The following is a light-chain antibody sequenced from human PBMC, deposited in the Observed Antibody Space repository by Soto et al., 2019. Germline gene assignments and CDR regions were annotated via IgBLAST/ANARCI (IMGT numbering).Light chain of an antibody. Sequence: EIVLTQSPATLSLSPGERATLSCRASQSVSSYLAWYQQKPGQAPSLLIYDASNRATGIPARFSGSGSGTDFTLTISSLEAEDLAVYYCQQRSNWPPSFGGGIKVEIK. CDR3: QQRSNWPPS. CDR2: DAS. J-gene: IGKJ4*01. CDR1: QSVSSY. V-gene: IGKV3-11*01.